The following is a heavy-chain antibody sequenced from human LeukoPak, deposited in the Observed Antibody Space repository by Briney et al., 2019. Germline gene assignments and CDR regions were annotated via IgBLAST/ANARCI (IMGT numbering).Heavy chain of an antibody. CDR3: ARRPRYSGSYDGPSGLDY. CDR1: GGSLSGYY. D-gene: IGHD1-26*01. CDR2: INHSGST. Sequence: KPSETLSLTCAVYGGSLSGYYWSWIRQPPGKGLEWIGEINHSGSTNYNPSLKSRVTISVDTSKNQFSLKLSSVTAADTAVYYCARRPRYSGSYDGPSGLDYWGQGTLVTVSS. V-gene: IGHV4-34*01. J-gene: IGHJ4*02.